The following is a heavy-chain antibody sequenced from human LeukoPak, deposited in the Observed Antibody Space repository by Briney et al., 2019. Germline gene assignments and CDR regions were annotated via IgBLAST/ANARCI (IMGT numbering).Heavy chain of an antibody. V-gene: IGHV3-30*04. CDR2: ISYDGSNK. J-gene: IGHJ5*02. CDR3: ARGRVGGPRLDP. CDR1: GFTFSSYA. Sequence: GGSLRLSCVASGFTFSSYAMHWVRQAPGKGLEWVAVISYDGSNKYYADSVKGRFTISRDNSKNTLYLQMNSLRAEDTAVYYCARGRVGGPRLDPWGQGTLVTVSS. D-gene: IGHD3-16*01.